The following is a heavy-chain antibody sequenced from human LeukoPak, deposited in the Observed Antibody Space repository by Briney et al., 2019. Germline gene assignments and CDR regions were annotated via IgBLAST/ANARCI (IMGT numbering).Heavy chain of an antibody. CDR2: INPNSGGT. J-gene: IGHJ4*02. D-gene: IGHD6-19*01. Sequence: ASVKVSCKASGYTCTGYYMHWVRQAPGQGLEWMRWINPNSGGTNYAQKFQGRVTMTRDTSISTGYMELSRLRSDDTAVYYCATLVIAVAGGFGDYWGQGTLVTVSS. CDR3: ATLVIAVAGGFGDY. V-gene: IGHV1-2*02. CDR1: GYTCTGYY.